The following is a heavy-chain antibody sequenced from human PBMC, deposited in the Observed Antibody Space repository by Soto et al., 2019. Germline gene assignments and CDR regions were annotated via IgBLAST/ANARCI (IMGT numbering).Heavy chain of an antibody. CDR1: GDSISRGGYS. J-gene: IGHJ6*02. CDR2: IYDSGST. D-gene: IGHD6-6*01. CDR3: ARGSSSYYDYGMDV. Sequence: SETLSLTCAVSGDSISRGGYSWTWIRQPPGKALEWIGNIYDSGSTSYNPSLKSRVTISVDRSKNQFSLKLTSVTAADTAVYFCARGSSSYYDYGMDVWGQGTTVTSP. V-gene: IGHV4-30-2*01.